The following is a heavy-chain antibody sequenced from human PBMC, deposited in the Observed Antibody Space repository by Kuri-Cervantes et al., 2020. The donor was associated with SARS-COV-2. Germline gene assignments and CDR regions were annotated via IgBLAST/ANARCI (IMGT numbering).Heavy chain of an antibody. CDR2: ISSSSSYR. D-gene: IGHD2-15*01. CDR3: ARDERYCSGGSCYSEAGNWFDP. Sequence: GESLKISCEASGFTFSSYSMNWVRPAPGKGLEWVSSISSSSSYRYYSDAVKGRFTISRDNAKISLYLQMNSLSAEDTAVYYWARDERYCSGGSCYSEAGNWFDPWGQGTLVTVSS. CDR1: GFTFSSYS. J-gene: IGHJ5*02. V-gene: IGHV3-21*01.